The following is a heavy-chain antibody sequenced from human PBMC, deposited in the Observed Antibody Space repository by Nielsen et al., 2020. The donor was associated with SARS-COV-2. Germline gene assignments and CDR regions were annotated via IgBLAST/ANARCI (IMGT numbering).Heavy chain of an antibody. CDR1: GYTLTELF. V-gene: IGHV1-24*01. Sequence: ASVKVSCKVSGYTLTELFMHWVRQAPGKGLEWMGGFDPEDGETIYAQKFQGRVTMTEDTSTDTAYMELSSLRSEDTAVYYCATTDFVSSITGTTGFDYWGQGTLVTVSS. D-gene: IGHD1-20*01. CDR3: ATTDFVSSITGTTGFDY. CDR2: FDPEDGET. J-gene: IGHJ4*02.